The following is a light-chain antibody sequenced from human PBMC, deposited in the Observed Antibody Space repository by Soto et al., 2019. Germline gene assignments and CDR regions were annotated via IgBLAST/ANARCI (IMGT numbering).Light chain of an antibody. CDR2: GNN. CDR3: QSYDSKLRGVV. CDR1: SSNIGAGFD. J-gene: IGLJ2*01. Sequence: QSVLTQPPSVSAAPGQRVTISCTGSSSNIGAGFDVHWYQQFPGTAPKLLIFGNNNRPSGVPDRFSGSKSGTSASLASAGLQAEDEADYYCQSYDSKLRGVVFGGGTKLTVL. V-gene: IGLV1-40*01.